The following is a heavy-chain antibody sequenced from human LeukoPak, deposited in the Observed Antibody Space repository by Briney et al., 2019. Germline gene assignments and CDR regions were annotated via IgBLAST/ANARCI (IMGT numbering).Heavy chain of an antibody. CDR3: ARGHYSSSSPYLDY. CDR2: IYYSGST. V-gene: IGHV4-39*01. CDR1: GGSISSSSYY. D-gene: IGHD6-6*01. J-gene: IGHJ4*02. Sequence: SSETLSLTCTVSGGSISSSSYYWGWIRQPPGKGLEWFGSIYYSGSTYYNPSLKSRVTISVDTSKNQFSLKLSSVTAADTAVYYCARGHYSSSSPYLDYWGQGTLVTVSS.